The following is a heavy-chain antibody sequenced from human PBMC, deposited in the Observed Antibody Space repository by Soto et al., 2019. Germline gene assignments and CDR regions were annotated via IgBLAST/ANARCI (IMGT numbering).Heavy chain of an antibody. CDR3: ARGLKEQLAYYSDF. D-gene: IGHD6-13*01. V-gene: IGHV4-34*01. CDR2: INHSGST. Sequence: SETLSLTCAVSGGSISSGGYSWSWIRQPPGKGLEWIGEINHSGSTNYNPSLKSRVTISVDTSKNQFSLKLSSVTAADTAVYYCARGLKEQLAYYSDFCGQGILVTVSS. J-gene: IGHJ4*02. CDR1: GGSISSGGYS.